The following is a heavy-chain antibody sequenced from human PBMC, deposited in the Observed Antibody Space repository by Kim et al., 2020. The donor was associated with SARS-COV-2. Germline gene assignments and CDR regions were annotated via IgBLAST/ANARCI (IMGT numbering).Heavy chain of an antibody. CDR2: IYSGGST. D-gene: IGHD3-22*01. Sequence: GGSLRLSCAASGFTVSSNHMSWVRQAPGKGLEWVSVIYSGGSTYHADFVKGRFTISRDKSKNTLYLQMNSLRGEDTAVYYCARDLRDYDRRRFDLWGRGTLVTVSS. CDR1: GFTVSSNH. V-gene: IGHV3-66*01. CDR3: ARDLRDYDRRRFDL. J-gene: IGHJ2*01.